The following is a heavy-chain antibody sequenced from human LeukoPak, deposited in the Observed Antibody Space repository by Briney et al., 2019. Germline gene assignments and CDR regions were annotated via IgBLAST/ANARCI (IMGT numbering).Heavy chain of an antibody. V-gene: IGHV3-23*01. Sequence: HAGGSLRLSCAASGFTFSSYAMSWVRQAPGKGLEWVSAISGSGGSTYYADSVKGRFTISRDNSKNTLYLQMNSLRAEDTAVYYCAKVSRGGWSRCDYGGQETLVTVSS. CDR1: GFTFSSYA. CDR3: AKVSRGGWSRCDY. CDR2: ISGSGGST. J-gene: IGHJ4*02. D-gene: IGHD6-19*01.